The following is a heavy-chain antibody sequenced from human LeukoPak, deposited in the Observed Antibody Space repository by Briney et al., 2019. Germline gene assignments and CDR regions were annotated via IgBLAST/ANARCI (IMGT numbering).Heavy chain of an antibody. V-gene: IGHV3-33*01. CDR3: ARDPLISLLGYCSGGSCYAHYGMDV. Sequence: PGGSLRLSCAASGFTFSSYGMHWVRQAPGKGLEWVAVIWYDESNKYYADSVKGRFTISRDNSKNTLYLQMNSLRAEDTAVYYCARDPLISLLGYCSGGSCYAHYGMDVWGQGTTVTVSS. D-gene: IGHD2-15*01. CDR2: IWYDESNK. CDR1: GFTFSSYG. J-gene: IGHJ6*02.